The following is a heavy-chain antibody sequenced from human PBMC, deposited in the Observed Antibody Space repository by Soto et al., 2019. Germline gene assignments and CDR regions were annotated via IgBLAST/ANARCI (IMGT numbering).Heavy chain of an antibody. CDR2: ISGSGGDT. CDR1: GLTFSSYV. J-gene: IGHJ6*02. CDR3: ANRPRYYDMDV. V-gene: IGHV3-23*01. Sequence: GGSLRLSCSASGLTFSSYVMSGVRQAPGKGLEWVSAISGSGGDTYYADSVKGRFTISRDNSKNTLYLQMNSLRAEDTAVYYCANRPRYYDMDVWGQGTTVTVSS. D-gene: IGHD3-16*02.